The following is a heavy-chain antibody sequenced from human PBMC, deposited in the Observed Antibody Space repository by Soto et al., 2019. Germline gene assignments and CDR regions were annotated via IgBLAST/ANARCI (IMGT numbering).Heavy chain of an antibody. J-gene: IGHJ4*01. CDR2: IYYSGST. V-gene: IGHV4-61*01. CDR1: AGSLRRGSYS. Sequence: TVSAGSLRRGSYSWCWIRQHKRKGLEWIGYIYYSGSTNSNPSLKSRVTISVDTSKNQFSLKLSSVTAADTAVYYFSMERLPPGSTYFPY. CDR3: SMERLPPGSTYFPY. D-gene: IGHD1-1*01.